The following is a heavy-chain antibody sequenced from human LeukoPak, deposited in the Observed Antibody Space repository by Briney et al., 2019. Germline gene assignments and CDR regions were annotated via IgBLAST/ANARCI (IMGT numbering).Heavy chain of an antibody. Sequence: SETLSLTCTVSGGSISSYYWSWIRQPPGKGLEWIGYIYYSGSTNYNPSLKSRVTISVDTSTNQFSLKLSSLTAADTAVYYCARSPYYDILTGYHKGFDYWGQGTLVPASS. J-gene: IGHJ4*02. CDR1: GGSISSYY. CDR2: IYYSGST. CDR3: ARSPYYDILTGYHKGFDY. V-gene: IGHV4-59*08. D-gene: IGHD3-9*01.